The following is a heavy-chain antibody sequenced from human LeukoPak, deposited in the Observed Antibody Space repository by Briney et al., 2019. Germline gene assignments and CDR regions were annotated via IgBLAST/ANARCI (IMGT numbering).Heavy chain of an antibody. Sequence: GGSLRLSCAASGFTFSSYWMSWVRQAPGKGLEWVANIKQDANEEYYVDSVKGRFTISRDNAKNSLYLQMNNLRVEDTAVYYCARGVAAVDYWGQGTLVTVSS. CDR3: ARGVAAVDY. CDR1: GFTFSSYW. V-gene: IGHV3-7*01. J-gene: IGHJ4*02. CDR2: IKQDANEE. D-gene: IGHD6-13*01.